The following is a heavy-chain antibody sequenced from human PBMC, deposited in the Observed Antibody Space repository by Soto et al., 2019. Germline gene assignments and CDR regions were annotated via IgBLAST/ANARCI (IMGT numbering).Heavy chain of an antibody. J-gene: IGHJ4*02. CDR1: GGSISSSSYY. CDR2: IYYSGST. Sequence: QLQLQESGPGLVKPSETLSLTCTVSGGSISSSSYYWGWIRQPPGKGLEWIGSIYYSGSTYYNPSLKSRVTISVDTSKNQFSLKVSSVTAADTAVYYCAKDYCTNGVCYRYYFDYWGQGTLVTVSS. V-gene: IGHV4-39*01. D-gene: IGHD2-8*01. CDR3: AKDYCTNGVCYRYYFDY.